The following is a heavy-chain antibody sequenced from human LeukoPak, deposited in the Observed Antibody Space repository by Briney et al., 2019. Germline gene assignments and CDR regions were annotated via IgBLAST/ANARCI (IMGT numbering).Heavy chain of an antibody. Sequence: TGGSLRLSCAASGFTFSSYGMHWVRQAPGKGLEWVAFIRYDGSNKYYADSVKGRFTISRDNSKNTLYLQMNRLRAEDTAVYYCAKDFMYYYDSSGGGDAFDIWXXGTMVTVSS. J-gene: IGHJ3*02. CDR3: AKDFMYYYDSSGGGDAFDI. CDR2: IRYDGSNK. V-gene: IGHV3-30*02. CDR1: GFTFSSYG. D-gene: IGHD3-22*01.